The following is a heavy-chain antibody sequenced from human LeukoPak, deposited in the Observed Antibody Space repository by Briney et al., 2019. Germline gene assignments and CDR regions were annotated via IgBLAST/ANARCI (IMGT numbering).Heavy chain of an antibody. V-gene: IGHV3-11*04. CDR3: ASSGSYYDFDY. J-gene: IGHJ4*02. CDR2: ISSSGSTI. CDR1: GFTFSDYY. Sequence: GGSLRLSCAASGFTFSDYYMSWIRQAPGKGLEWVSYISSSGSTIYYADSVRGRFTISRDNAKNSLYLQMNSLRAEDTAVYYCASSGSYYDFDYWGQGTLVTVSS. D-gene: IGHD3-10*01.